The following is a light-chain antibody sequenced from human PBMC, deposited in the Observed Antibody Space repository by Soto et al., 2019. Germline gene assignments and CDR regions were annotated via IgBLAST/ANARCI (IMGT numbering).Light chain of an antibody. CDR1: QSVSSSY. CDR2: GAS. Sequence: EIVLTQSPGTLSLSPGERATLSCRASQSVSSSYLAWYQQKPGQAPRLLIYGASSRATGIPDRFSGSWSGTDFTLTISRREPEDFAVYCCQQYGSSPRTVGQGTKLEIK. J-gene: IGKJ2*01. CDR3: QQYGSSPRT. V-gene: IGKV3-20*01.